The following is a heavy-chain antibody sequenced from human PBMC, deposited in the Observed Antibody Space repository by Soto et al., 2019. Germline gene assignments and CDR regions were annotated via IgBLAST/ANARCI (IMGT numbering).Heavy chain of an antibody. D-gene: IGHD1-26*01. CDR1: GYTFRNYG. J-gene: IGHJ4*02. CDR3: DRERQWDPLPY. CDR2: VSGYNRNT. V-gene: IGHV1-18*01. Sequence: VQLVQSGAEVKKPGASVKVSCEAYGYTFRNYGITWVRQAPGQGLEWIGWVSGYNRNTNYAQKFEDRVTMTTDTTTSIAYLELRRLRSDDTAVYYGDRERQWDPLPYWGPGALLVVS.